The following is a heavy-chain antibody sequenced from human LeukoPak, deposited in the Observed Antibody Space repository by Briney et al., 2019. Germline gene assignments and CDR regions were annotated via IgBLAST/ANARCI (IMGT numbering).Heavy chain of an antibody. J-gene: IGHJ4*02. Sequence: ALLKLSSSPSGYPFTTSGISCVRQAAGQGLEGMGWISAYNGNTNYAQKLQGRVTMTTDTSTSTAYMELRSLRSDDTAVYYCARGTKYSGSYWGDYWGQGTLVTVSS. CDR1: GYPFTTSG. V-gene: IGHV1-18*01. D-gene: IGHD1-26*01. CDR3: ARGTKYSGSYWGDY. CDR2: ISAYNGNT.